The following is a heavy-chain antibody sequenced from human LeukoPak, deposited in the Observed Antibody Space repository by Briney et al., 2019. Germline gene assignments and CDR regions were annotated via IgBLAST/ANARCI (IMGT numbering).Heavy chain of an antibody. CDR1: GDSISSYY. CDR3: ARGSYNYDH. V-gene: IGHV4-59*13. Sequence: SETLSLTCTVSGDSISSYYWSWIRQSPGKGLEWIAYLYFSGSTKYNPSLKSRVTTSVDTSKNQFSLKLTSVTAADTAVYYCARGSYNYDHWGQGTLVTVSS. J-gene: IGHJ4*02. CDR2: LYFSGST.